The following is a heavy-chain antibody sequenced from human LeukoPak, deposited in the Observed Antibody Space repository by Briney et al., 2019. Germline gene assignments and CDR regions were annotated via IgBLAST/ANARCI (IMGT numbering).Heavy chain of an antibody. J-gene: IGHJ4*02. V-gene: IGHV4-31*03. CDR2: IYNSGSS. CDR1: GGSISSSGYY. CDR3: ARGGGSHCDSTSCYVFDF. Sequence: SETLSLTCTVSGGSISSSGYYWSWIRQHPGKGLEWIAYIYNSGSSYYNPSLKSRITISVDTSKNQFSLKLTSVTAADTAVYYCARGGGSHCDSTSCYVFDFWGQGTPVTVSS. D-gene: IGHD2-2*01.